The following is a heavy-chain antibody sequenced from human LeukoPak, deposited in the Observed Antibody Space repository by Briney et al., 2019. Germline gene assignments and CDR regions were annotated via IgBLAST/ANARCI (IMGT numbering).Heavy chain of an antibody. CDR2: IYYSGST. D-gene: IGHD2-8*02. V-gene: IGHV4-39*07. CDR1: GGSISRCCPY. Sequence: SETLSLTCNVSGGSISRCCPYWDWIRQPPGEGLEWIGSIYYSGSTYYDPSLKSRVTISVDTSKNQFSLKLISVTAADTAVYYCAREDTGGLDYWGQGILVTVSP. J-gene: IGHJ4*02. CDR3: AREDTGGLDY.